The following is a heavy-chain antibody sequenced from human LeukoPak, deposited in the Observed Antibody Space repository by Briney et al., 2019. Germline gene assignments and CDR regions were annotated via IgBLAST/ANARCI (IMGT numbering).Heavy chain of an antibody. CDR2: INSDASNT. V-gene: IGHV3-74*01. CDR1: GSTFRMYW. CDR3: ANDKSFHMDV. D-gene: IGHD1-1*01. J-gene: IGHJ6*02. Sequence: GGSLRLSCVASGSTFRMYWMHWVRQVPGKGLVWVSRINSDASNTTYADSVKGRFTISRDNAKNTLYLQMNNLRAEDTAVYYRANDKSFHMDVWGQGTTVTVSS.